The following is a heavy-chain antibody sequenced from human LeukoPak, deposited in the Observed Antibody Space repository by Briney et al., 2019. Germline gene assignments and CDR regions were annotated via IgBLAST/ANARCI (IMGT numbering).Heavy chain of an antibody. CDR3: ARGQVTAVTGLASFDI. J-gene: IGHJ3*02. Sequence: GGSLRLSCAASGLTFSSYEMNWVRQAPGKGLEWVSYISSSGSTIYYADSVKGRFTISRDNAKNSLYLQMNSLRAEDTAVYYCARGQVTAVTGLASFDIWGQGTMVTVSS. V-gene: IGHV3-48*03. CDR2: ISSSGSTI. CDR1: GLTFSSYE. D-gene: IGHD4-17*01.